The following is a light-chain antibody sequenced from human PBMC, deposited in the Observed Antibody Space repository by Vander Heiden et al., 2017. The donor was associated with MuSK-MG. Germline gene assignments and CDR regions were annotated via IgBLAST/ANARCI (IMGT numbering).Light chain of an antibody. Sequence: DIQLTQSPSFLSASVGDRVTITCRASQGISSYVAWYQQKPGKAPKLLIYAASTLQSGVTSRFSGSGSGTEFTLTISSLQPEDFATYYCQQITFGQGTRLEIK. J-gene: IGKJ5*01. CDR3: QQIT. V-gene: IGKV1-9*01. CDR2: AAS. CDR1: QGISSY.